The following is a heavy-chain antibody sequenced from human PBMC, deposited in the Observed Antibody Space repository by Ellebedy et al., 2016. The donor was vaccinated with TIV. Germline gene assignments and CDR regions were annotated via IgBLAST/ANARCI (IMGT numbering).Heavy chain of an antibody. CDR1: GLSFSKAW. Sequence: GESLKISCAASGLSFSKAWMSWVRQAPGKELEWVGRIKSKTDGGTTDYAAPVKGRFTISRDESQNTLYLQITSLKTEDTAVYYCTTDGRMGRYGMDVWGQGTTVTVSS. D-gene: IGHD3-16*01. CDR3: TTDGRMGRYGMDV. J-gene: IGHJ6*02. CDR2: IKSKTDGGTT. V-gene: IGHV3-15*01.